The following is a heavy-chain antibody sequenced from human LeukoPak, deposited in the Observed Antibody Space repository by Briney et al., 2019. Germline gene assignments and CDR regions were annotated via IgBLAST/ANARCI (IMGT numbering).Heavy chain of an antibody. D-gene: IGHD1-26*01. CDR3: ARGKRLVMWELPAPLLNDAFDI. CDR2: IYYSGST. Sequence: SSETLSLTCTVSGGSISSYYWSWIRQPPGKGLEWIGYIYYSGSTNYNPSLKSRVTISVDTSKNQSSLKLSSVTAADTAVYYCARGKRLVMWELPAPLLNDAFDIWGQGTMVTVSS. V-gene: IGHV4-59*01. J-gene: IGHJ3*02. CDR1: GGSISSYY.